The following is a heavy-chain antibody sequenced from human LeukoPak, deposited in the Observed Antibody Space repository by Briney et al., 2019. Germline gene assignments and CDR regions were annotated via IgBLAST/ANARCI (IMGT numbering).Heavy chain of an antibody. Sequence: GGSLRLSCAASGFTFSSYWMSWVRQAPEKGLEWVANIKQDGSEKYYVDSVKGRFTISRDNAQSSLYPQMNSLRADDTGVYYCAGADSGSWDFGRGAQGTLVTVSS. CDR1: GFTFSSYW. CDR3: AGADSGSWDFGR. J-gene: IGHJ4*02. CDR2: IKQDGSEK. V-gene: IGHV3-7*04. D-gene: IGHD6-13*01.